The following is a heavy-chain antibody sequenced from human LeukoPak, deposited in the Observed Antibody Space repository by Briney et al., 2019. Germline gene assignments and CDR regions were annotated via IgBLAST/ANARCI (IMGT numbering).Heavy chain of an antibody. D-gene: IGHD6-19*01. J-gene: IGHJ4*02. CDR1: GFTFSTYT. Sequence: GGSLRLSCAASGFTFSTYTMNWVRQAPGKGLEWVSYISSGSGTIYYADSLKGRFTISRDNAKNSLYLQMNNLRAEDTAVYYCAGDRDSRGWPYYFDYWGQGTLVTVSS. CDR3: AGDRDSRGWPYYFDY. CDR2: ISSGSGTI. V-gene: IGHV3-48*01.